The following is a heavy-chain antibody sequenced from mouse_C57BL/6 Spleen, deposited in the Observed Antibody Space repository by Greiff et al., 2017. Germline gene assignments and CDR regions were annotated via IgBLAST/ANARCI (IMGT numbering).Heavy chain of an antibody. D-gene: IGHD2-2*01. CDR1: GFSLTSYA. CDR3: ARNSGAMVTSYAMDY. CDR2: IWTGGGT. V-gene: IGHV2-9-1*01. J-gene: IGHJ4*01. Sequence: VKLMESGPGLVAPSQSLSITCTVSGFSLTSYAISWVRQPPGKGLEWLGVIWTGGGTNYNSALKSRLSISKDNSKSQVFLKMNSLQTDDTARYYCARNSGAMVTSYAMDYWGQGTSVTVSS.